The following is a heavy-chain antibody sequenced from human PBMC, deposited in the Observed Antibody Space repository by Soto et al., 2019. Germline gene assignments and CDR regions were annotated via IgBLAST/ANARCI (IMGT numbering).Heavy chain of an antibody. J-gene: IGHJ4*02. CDR1: GFTFSNYY. Sequence: QPGGSLRLSCAASGFTFSNYYMSWVRQAPGKGLEWVADIKEDGSEKYYVDSVKGRFTISRDNAKKSLYLQMNSLRAEDTAVYYCAREYLYYYDSSGYFSFDYWGQGT. V-gene: IGHV3-7*01. CDR2: IKEDGSEK. CDR3: AREYLYYYDSSGYFSFDY. D-gene: IGHD3-22*01.